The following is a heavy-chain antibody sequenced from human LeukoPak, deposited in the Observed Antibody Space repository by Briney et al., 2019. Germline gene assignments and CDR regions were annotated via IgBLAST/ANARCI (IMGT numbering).Heavy chain of an antibody. CDR2: IYSGGST. D-gene: IGHD5-18*01. V-gene: IGHV3-66*02. Sequence: GGSLRLSCAASGFTVSSNCMSWVRQAPGKGLEWVSVIYSGGSTYYADSVKGRFTISRDNSKNTLYLQMNSLRAEDTAVYYCGRDLSYGVDYWGQGTLVTVSS. CDR1: GFTVSSNC. J-gene: IGHJ4*02. CDR3: GRDLSYGVDY.